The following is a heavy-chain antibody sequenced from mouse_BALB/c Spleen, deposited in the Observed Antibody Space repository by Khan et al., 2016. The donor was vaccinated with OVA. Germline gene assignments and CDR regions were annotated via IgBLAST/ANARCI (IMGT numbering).Heavy chain of an antibody. Sequence: QVQLKQSGPGLVAPSQSLSITCTVSGFSLTDYGVSWIRQPPGKGLEWLGVIWGGGSTSYNSALKSRLSISKDKSKSQVFLKMNSLQTDDTAMYYCAKHGNYWYFDVWGAGTTVTGSS. CDR1: GFSLTDYG. V-gene: IGHV2-6-5*01. CDR3: AKHGNYWYFDV. J-gene: IGHJ1*01. CDR2: IWGGGST. D-gene: IGHD2-1*01.